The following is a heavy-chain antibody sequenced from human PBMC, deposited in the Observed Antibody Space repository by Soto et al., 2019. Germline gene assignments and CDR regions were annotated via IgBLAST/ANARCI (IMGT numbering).Heavy chain of an antibody. J-gene: IGHJ3*02. V-gene: IGHV4-4*02. CDR3: ATTPKNIVVVPAAIGYAFDI. CDR2: IYHSGST. Sequence: PSETLSLTGAVSGGSISSSNWWSWVRQPPGKGLEWIGEIYHSGSTNYNPSLKSRVTISVDKSKNQFSLKLSSVTAADTAVYYCATTPKNIVVVPAAIGYAFDIWGQGTMVTVSS. CDR1: GGSISSSNW. D-gene: IGHD2-2*01.